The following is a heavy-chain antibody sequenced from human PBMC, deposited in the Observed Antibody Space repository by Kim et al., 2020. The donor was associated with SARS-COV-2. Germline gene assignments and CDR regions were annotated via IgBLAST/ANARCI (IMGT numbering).Heavy chain of an antibody. V-gene: IGHV3-64*01. CDR1: GFTFSSYA. CDR2: ISSNGGST. D-gene: IGHD3-3*01. Sequence: GGSLRLSCAASGFTFSSYAMSWVRQAPGKGLEYVSAISSNGGSTYYANSVKGRFTISRDNSKNTLYLQMGSLRAEDMAVYYCARDPAITIFEVVIINYYTGMDLWPEGTSVSVS. J-gene: IGHJ6*02. CDR3: ARDPAITIFEVVIINYYTGMDL.